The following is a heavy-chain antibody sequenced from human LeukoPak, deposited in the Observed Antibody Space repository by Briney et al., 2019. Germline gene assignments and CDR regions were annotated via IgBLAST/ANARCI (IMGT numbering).Heavy chain of an antibody. D-gene: IGHD6-19*01. J-gene: IGHJ4*02. CDR3: ARGWKAVAGTKSDY. Sequence: ASVKVSCKASGYTFTSYDINWLRQATGQGLEGMGWLNPNSGNTGYAQKFQGRVTMTRNTSISTAYMELSSLRSEDTAVYYCARGWKAVAGTKSDYWGQGTLVTVSS. V-gene: IGHV1-8*01. CDR2: LNPNSGNT. CDR1: GYTFTSYD.